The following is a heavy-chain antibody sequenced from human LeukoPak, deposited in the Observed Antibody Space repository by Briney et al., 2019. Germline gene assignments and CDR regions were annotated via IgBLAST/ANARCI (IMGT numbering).Heavy chain of an antibody. CDR3: ARDSSGWFFDY. V-gene: IGHV4-38-2*02. D-gene: IGHD6-19*01. Sequence: SETLSLTCAVSGYSISSGYYWGWIRQPPGKGLEWIGSISHSGSTYYNPSLKSRVTISVDTSKNQFSLKLSSVTAADTAVYYCARDSSGWFFDYWGQGTLVTVSS. CDR2: ISHSGST. CDR1: GYSISSGYY. J-gene: IGHJ4*02.